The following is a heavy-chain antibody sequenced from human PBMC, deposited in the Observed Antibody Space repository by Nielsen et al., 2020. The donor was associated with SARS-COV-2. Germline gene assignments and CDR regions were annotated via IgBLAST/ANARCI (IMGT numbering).Heavy chain of an antibody. Sequence: WVRQAPGQGLEWMGIINPSGGSTSYAQKFQGRVTMTRDTSTSTVYMELSSLRSEDTAVYYCARLAVGYCSGGSCYSAPSPAASDYWGQGTLVTVSS. CDR2: INPSGGST. V-gene: IGHV1-46*01. J-gene: IGHJ4*02. CDR3: ARLAVGYCSGGSCYSAPSPAASDY. D-gene: IGHD2-15*01.